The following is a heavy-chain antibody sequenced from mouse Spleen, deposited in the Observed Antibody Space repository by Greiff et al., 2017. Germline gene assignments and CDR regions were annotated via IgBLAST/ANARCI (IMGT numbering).Heavy chain of an antibody. V-gene: IGHV2-4-1*01. CDR1: GFSLTSYG. CDR2: IWSGGST. J-gene: IGHJ1*01. Sequence: VKLVESGPGLVQPSQSLSITCTVSGFSLTSYGVHWVRQSPGKGLEWLGVIWSGGSTDYNAAFISRLSISKDNSKSQVFFKMNSLQADDTAIYYCARGGGNWYFDVWGAGTTVTVSS. CDR3: ARGGGNWYFDV.